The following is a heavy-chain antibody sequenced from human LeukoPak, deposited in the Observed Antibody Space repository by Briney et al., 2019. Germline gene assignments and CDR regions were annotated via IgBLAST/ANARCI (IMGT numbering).Heavy chain of an antibody. J-gene: IGHJ4*02. V-gene: IGHV1-8*01. CDR3: ARAGVAATGLDY. CDR2: MNPNSGNR. D-gene: IGHD2-15*01. Sequence: ASAKVSCKASGYTFTSYDINWVRQAPGQGLEWMGWMNPNSGNRRYAQSLQGRVIMTTDTSINTAYMELSSLTSQDTAIYFCARAGVAATGLDYWSQGTLVTVSS. CDR1: GYTFTSYD.